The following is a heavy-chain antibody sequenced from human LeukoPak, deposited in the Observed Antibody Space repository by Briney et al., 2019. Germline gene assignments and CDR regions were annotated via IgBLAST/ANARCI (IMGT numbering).Heavy chain of an antibody. D-gene: IGHD3-10*01. V-gene: IGHV3-23*01. CDR3: AKNSGPYGSGNYFDY. J-gene: IGHJ4*02. CDR1: GFTFSSYA. Sequence: GGSLRLSCAASGFTFSSYAMSWVRQAPGKGLEWVSAISGSGGSTYYADSVKGRFTISRDNSKNTLYLQVNSLRAEDTAVYYCAKNSGPYGSGNYFDYWGQGTLVTVSS. CDR2: ISGSGGST.